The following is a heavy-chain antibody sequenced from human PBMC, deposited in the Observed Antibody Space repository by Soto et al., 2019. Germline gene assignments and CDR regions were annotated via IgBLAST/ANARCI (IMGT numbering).Heavy chain of an antibody. J-gene: IGHJ4*02. CDR1: GFTFSSYS. V-gene: IGHV3-21*01. CDR3: ARAPGIAAAGVGY. Sequence: EVQLVESGGGLVKPGGSLRLSCAASGFTFSSYSMNWVRQAPGKGLEWVSSISSSSSYIYYADSVKGRFTISRDNAKNSLYLQMISLRAEDTAVYYCARAPGIAAAGVGYWGQGTLVTVSS. D-gene: IGHD6-13*01. CDR2: ISSSSSYI.